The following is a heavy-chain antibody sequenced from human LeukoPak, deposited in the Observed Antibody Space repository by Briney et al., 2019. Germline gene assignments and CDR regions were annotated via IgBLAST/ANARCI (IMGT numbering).Heavy chain of an antibody. V-gene: IGHV5-51*01. J-gene: IGHJ4*02. D-gene: IGHD3-22*01. CDR3: ARPYYYDSSGYYYDF. Sequence: GESLKISCKGSGYSFTTYWIGWVRQMPGKGLEWMGIIYPGDPDTTYSPSFQGQVTISADKSISTAYLQWRSLKASDTAMYYCARPYYYDSSGYYYDFWGQGTLVTVSS. CDR2: IYPGDPDT. CDR1: GYSFTTYW.